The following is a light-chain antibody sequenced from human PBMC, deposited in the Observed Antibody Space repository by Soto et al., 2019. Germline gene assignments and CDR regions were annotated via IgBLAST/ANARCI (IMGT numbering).Light chain of an antibody. CDR1: SSDVGGYNY. Sequence: QSVLTHLASVSGAPGQSITISCTETSSDVGGYNYVSWYQQHPGKAPKLMIYDVSNRPSGVSNRFSGSKSGNTASLTISGLQAEDEADYYCSSYTSSSTPYVFGTGTKVTVL. V-gene: IGLV2-14*01. CDR3: SSYTSSSTPYV. J-gene: IGLJ1*01. CDR2: DVS.